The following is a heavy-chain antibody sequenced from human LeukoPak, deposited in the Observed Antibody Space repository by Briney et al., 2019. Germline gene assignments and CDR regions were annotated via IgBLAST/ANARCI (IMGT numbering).Heavy chain of an antibody. CDR1: GFTFDDYA. V-gene: IGHV3-9*01. CDR3: AKTAKYIWNDGNWFDP. D-gene: IGHD1-1*01. Sequence: PGRSLRLSCAASGFTFDDYAMHWVRQAPGKGLEWVSGISWNSGSIGYADSVKGRFTISRDNAKNSLYLQMNSLRAEDTALYYCAKTAKYIWNDGNWFDPWGQGTLVTVSS. CDR2: ISWNSGSI. J-gene: IGHJ5*02.